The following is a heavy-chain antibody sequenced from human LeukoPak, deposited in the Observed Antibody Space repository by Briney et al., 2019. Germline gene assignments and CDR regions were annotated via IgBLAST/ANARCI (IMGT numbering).Heavy chain of an antibody. CDR3: ARATAASYEY. CDR1: GYTFTGYY. Sequence: ASVKVSCKASGYTFTGYYMHWVRQAPGQGLEWMGRINPNSGDANYAQKFQGRVTMTRDTSINTAYTELSGLKSDDTAVYYCARATAASYEYWGQGTLVTVSS. J-gene: IGHJ4*02. V-gene: IGHV1-2*06. CDR2: INPNSGDA. D-gene: IGHD2-2*01.